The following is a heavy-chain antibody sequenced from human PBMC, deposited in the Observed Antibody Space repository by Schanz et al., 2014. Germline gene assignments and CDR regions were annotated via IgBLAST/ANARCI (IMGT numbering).Heavy chain of an antibody. CDR1: GFTFSSYP. Sequence: QVHLVESGGGVVQPGRSLRLSCAASGFTFSSYPMHWVRQAPGKGLEWVALISYDGINKYYADSVKGRFTISRDNSKNTLYLQMNSLRVEDTAIYFCARDQASTHWGQGTPVTVSS. CDR2: ISYDGINK. V-gene: IGHV3-30*04. CDR3: ARDQASTH. J-gene: IGHJ4*02.